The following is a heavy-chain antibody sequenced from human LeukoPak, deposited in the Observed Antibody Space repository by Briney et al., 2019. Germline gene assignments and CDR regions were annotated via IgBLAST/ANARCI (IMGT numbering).Heavy chain of an antibody. V-gene: IGHV1-46*01. CDR2: INPSGGST. Sequence: ASVKVSCKASGYTFTSYYMHWVRQAPGQGLEWMGIINPSGGSTSYAQKFQGRVTMIRDTSTSTVYMELSSLRSEDTAVYYCARVTDYGDYGYYYYGMDVWGQGTTVTVSS. CDR3: ARVTDYGDYGYYYYGMDV. J-gene: IGHJ6*02. D-gene: IGHD4-17*01. CDR1: GYTFTSYY.